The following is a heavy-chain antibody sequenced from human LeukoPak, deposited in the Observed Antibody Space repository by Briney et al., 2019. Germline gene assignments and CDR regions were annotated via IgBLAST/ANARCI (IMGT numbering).Heavy chain of an antibody. CDR3: ARVRSYYDILTGYSVDAFDI. Sequence: PSETLSLTCAVSGGSISSGGYSRSWIRQPPGKGLEWIGYIYHSGSTYYNPSLKSRVTISVDRSKNQFSLKLSSVTAADTAVYYCARVRSYYDILTGYSVDAFDIWGQGTMVTVSS. D-gene: IGHD3-9*01. V-gene: IGHV4-30-2*01. CDR1: GGSISSGGYS. CDR2: IYHSGST. J-gene: IGHJ3*02.